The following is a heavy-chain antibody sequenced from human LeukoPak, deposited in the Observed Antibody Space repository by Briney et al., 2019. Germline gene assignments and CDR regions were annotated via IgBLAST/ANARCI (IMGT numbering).Heavy chain of an antibody. V-gene: IGHV4-39*01. CDR3: ARHGHSGSSWLNWFDP. CDR2: IYYSGST. J-gene: IGHJ5*02. Sequence: SETLSLTCTVSGGSIISGYYYWGWIRQPPGKGLEWIGSIYYSGSTYYNLSLKSRVTIYEDTSKNQFSLKLSSVTAADTAVYYCARHGHSGSSWLNWFDPWGQGTLVTVSS. CDR1: GGSIISGYYY. D-gene: IGHD6-13*01.